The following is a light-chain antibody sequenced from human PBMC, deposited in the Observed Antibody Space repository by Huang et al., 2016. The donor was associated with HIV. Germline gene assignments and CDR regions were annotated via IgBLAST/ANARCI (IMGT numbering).Light chain of an antibody. CDR1: QGISNY. V-gene: IGKV1-9*01. CDR2: AAS. Sequence: IQLSQSPSSLSASVGDRVTITCRASQGISNYLAWYQQKPGKAPKLLIFAASTLQSGVPSRFSGSGSGTDFTRTISSLQPEDFATYYCQQLNSFPREYTFGQGTKLEIK. CDR3: QQLNSFPREYT. J-gene: IGKJ2*01.